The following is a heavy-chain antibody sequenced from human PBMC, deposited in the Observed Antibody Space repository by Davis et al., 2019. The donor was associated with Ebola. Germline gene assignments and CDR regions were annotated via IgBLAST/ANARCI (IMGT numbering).Heavy chain of an antibody. CDR2: INPNSGGT. CDR1: GYTFTGYY. V-gene: IGHV1-2*02. Sequence: ASVKVSCKASGYTFTGYYMHWVRQAPGQGLEWMGWINPNSGGTNYAQKLQGRVTMTTDTSTSTAYMELRSLRSDDTAVYYCARAGTTVNHYYYYGMDVWGQGTTVTVSS. D-gene: IGHD4-17*01. CDR3: ARAGTTVNHYYYYGMDV. J-gene: IGHJ6*02.